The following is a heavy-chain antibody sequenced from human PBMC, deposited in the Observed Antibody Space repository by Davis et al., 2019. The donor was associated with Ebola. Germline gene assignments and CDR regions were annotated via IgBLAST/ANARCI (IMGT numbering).Heavy chain of an antibody. D-gene: IGHD3-16*02. J-gene: IGHJ4*02. Sequence: SETLSLTCTVSGGSISSSSYYWSWIRQPPGKGLEWIGYIYYSGSTNYNPSLKSRVTISVDTSKNQFSLKLSSVTAADTAVYYCARGRDYIWGSYRFGYWGQGTLVTVSS. V-gene: IGHV4-61*05. CDR3: ARGRDYIWGSYRFGY. CDR2: IYYSGST. CDR1: GGSISSSSYY.